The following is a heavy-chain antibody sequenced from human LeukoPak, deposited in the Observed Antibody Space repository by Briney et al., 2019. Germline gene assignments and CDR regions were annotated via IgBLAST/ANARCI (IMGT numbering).Heavy chain of an antibody. J-gene: IGHJ4*02. V-gene: IGHV3-30*04. CDR1: GFTFSIYA. CDR2: ISHDGSTK. CDR3: ARAVVGKEDLDY. D-gene: IGHD6-19*01. Sequence: GGSLRLSCAASGFTFSIYAIHWVRQAPGKGLEWVAVISHDGSTKYYADSVEGRFTISRDNPKNTLYLQMDTLGAEDTAVYFCARAVVGKEDLDYWGQGTLVTVSS.